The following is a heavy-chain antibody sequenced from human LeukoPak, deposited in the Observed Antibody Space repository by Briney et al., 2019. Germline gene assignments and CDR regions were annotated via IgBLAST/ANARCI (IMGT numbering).Heavy chain of an antibody. D-gene: IGHD2-8*01. V-gene: IGHV1-8*01. Sequence: ASVKVSCTASGYTFTSYDINWVRQATGQGLEWMGWMNPNSGNTGYAQKFQGRVTITRHTSISTAYMELSSLRSEDTAVYYCAGVNRPLGWLNAFDIWGQGTMVTVSS. CDR3: AGVNRPLGWLNAFDI. CDR1: GYTFTSYD. J-gene: IGHJ3*02. CDR2: MNPNSGNT.